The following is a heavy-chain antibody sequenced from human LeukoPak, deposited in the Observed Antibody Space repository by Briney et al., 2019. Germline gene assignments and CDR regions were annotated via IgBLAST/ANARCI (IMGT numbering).Heavy chain of an antibody. D-gene: IGHD3-3*01. CDR2: IKQDGSEK. V-gene: IGHV3-7*01. Sequence: GGSRRLSCAASGFTFSSYWMSWVRQAPGKGLEWVANIKQDGSEKYYVDSVKGRFTISRDNAKNSLYLQMNSLRAEDTAVYYCARDSPTYYDFWSGYHWFDPWGQGTLVTVSS. CDR3: ARDSPTYYDFWSGYHWFDP. J-gene: IGHJ5*02. CDR1: GFTFSSYW.